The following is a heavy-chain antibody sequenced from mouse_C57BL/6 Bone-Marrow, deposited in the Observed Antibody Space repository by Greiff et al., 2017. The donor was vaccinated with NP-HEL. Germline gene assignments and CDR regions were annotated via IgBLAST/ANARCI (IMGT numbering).Heavy chain of an antibody. Sequence: EVKLVESGGGLVQPGESLKLSCESNEYEFPSHDMSWVRKTPETRLELVAAINSDGGSTYYPDTMERRFIISRDNTKKTLYLQMSSLRSEDTALYYCARPLDYDYDEAYWGQGTLVTVSA. CDR1: EYEFPSHD. J-gene: IGHJ3*01. CDR2: INSDGGST. D-gene: IGHD2-4*01. V-gene: IGHV5-2*01. CDR3: ARPLDYDYDEAY.